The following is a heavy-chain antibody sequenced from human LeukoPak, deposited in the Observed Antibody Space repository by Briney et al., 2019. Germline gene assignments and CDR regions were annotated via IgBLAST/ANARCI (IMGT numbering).Heavy chain of an antibody. Sequence: ASVSVSCKASGYTFTSYGISWVRQAPGQGLEWMGWISAYNGNTNYAQKLQGRVTMTTDTSTSTAYMELRSLRSDDTAVYYCAKVRWDNSGWYYLGSWGQGTLVTVSS. D-gene: IGHD6-19*01. CDR3: AKVRWDNSGWYYLGS. V-gene: IGHV1-18*01. CDR1: GYTFTSYG. J-gene: IGHJ4*02. CDR2: ISAYNGNT.